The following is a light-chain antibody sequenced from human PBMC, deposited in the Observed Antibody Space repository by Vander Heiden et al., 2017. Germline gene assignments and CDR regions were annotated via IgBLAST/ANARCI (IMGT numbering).Light chain of an antibody. V-gene: IGKV1-6*01. CDR3: LQDYNYPPT. CDR1: QGIRND. Sequence: AIQMTPSPSSLSASLGDRVTITCRASQGIRNDLGWYQQKPGKAPKLLIYAASSLQSGVPSRFSGSGSGTDFTLTISSLQPEDFATYYCLQDYNYPPTFGQGTKVEIK. CDR2: AAS. J-gene: IGKJ1*01.